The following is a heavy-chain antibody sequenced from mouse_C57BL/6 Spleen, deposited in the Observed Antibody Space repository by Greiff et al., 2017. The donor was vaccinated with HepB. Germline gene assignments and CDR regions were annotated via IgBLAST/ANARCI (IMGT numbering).Heavy chain of an antibody. J-gene: IGHJ3*01. V-gene: IGHV3-6*01. Sequence: DVQLQESGPGLVKPSQSLSLTCSVTGYSITSGYYWNWIRQFPGNKLEWMGYISYDGSNNYNPSLKNRISITRDTSKNQFFLKLNSVTTKDTATYYCARDYYGSSYEAWFAYWGQGTLVTVSA. D-gene: IGHD1-1*01. CDR1: GYSITSGYY. CDR3: ARDYYGSSYEAWFAY. CDR2: ISYDGSN.